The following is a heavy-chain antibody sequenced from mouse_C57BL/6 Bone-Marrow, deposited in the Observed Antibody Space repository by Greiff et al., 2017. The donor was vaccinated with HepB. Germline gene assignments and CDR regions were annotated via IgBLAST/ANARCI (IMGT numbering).Heavy chain of an antibody. CDR1: GYTFTDYY. CDR3: ANSRIYYGKRGRDY. CDR2: INPNNGGT. J-gene: IGHJ2*01. V-gene: IGHV1-26*01. D-gene: IGHD2-1*01. Sequence: EVQLQQSGPELVKPGASVKISCKASGYTFTDYYMNWVKQSHGKSLEWIGDINPNNGGTSYNQKFKGKATLTVDKSSSTAYMELRSLTSEDSAVNYCANSRIYYGKRGRDYWGQGTTLTVSS.